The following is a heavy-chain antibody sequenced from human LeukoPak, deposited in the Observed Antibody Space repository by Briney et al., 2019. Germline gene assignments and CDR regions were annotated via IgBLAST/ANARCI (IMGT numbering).Heavy chain of an antibody. J-gene: IGHJ6*03. D-gene: IGHD2-2*01. CDR1: GGTFSSYA. CDR3: ARGYCSSTSCYDGSYYYYMDV. Sequence: GASVKVSCKASGGTFSSYAISWVRQAPGQGLEWMGGIIPIFGTANYARKFQGRVTITADESTSTAYMELSSLRSEDTAVYYCARGYCSSTSCYDGSYYYYMDVWGKGTTVTVSS. CDR2: IIPIFGTA. V-gene: IGHV1-69*01.